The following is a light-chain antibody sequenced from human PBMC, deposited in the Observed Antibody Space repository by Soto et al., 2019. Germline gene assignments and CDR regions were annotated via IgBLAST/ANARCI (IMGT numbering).Light chain of an antibody. J-gene: IGKJ1*01. Sequence: EIVLTQSPGTLSLSPGERATLSCRASQSVSSSYLAWYQQKPGQAPRLRIYGASSRATGIPDRFSGSGSGTDFTLTISRLEPEDFAVYYCQQYGSSRTFGKGTKVEIK. CDR1: QSVSSSY. V-gene: IGKV3-20*01. CDR2: GAS. CDR3: QQYGSSRT.